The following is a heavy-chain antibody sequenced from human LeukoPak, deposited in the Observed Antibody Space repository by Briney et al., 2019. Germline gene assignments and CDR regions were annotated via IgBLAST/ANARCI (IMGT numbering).Heavy chain of an antibody. CDR1: GFTFSSYS. CDR3: ARDQGRWLQSGHAFDI. D-gene: IGHD5-24*01. CDR2: ISSSSSYI. V-gene: IGHV3-21*01. J-gene: IGHJ3*02. Sequence: GGSLRLSCAASGFTFSSYSMNWVRQAPGKGLEWVSSISSSSSYICYADSVKGRFTISRDNAKNSLYLQMNSLRAEDTAVYYCARDQGRWLQSGHAFDIWGQGTMVTVSS.